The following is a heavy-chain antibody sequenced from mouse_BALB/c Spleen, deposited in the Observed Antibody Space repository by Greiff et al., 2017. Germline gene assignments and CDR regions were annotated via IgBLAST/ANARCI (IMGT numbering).Heavy chain of an antibody. D-gene: IGHD2-14*01. V-gene: IGHV2-2*02. CDR3: AREGYRSYAMDY. CDR2: IWSGGST. CDR1: GFSLTCFG. Sequence: VPPAESGPGPVQPSQSLSITRPVSGFSLTCFGVHWVRQSPGKGLEWLRVIWSGGSTDYNAAFISRLSISKDKSKSQVFFKMNRLQANDTAIYYCAREGYRSYAMDYWGQGTSVTVSS. J-gene: IGHJ4*01.